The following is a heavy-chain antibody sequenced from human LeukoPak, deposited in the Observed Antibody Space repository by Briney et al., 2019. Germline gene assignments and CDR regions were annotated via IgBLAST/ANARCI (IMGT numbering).Heavy chain of an antibody. V-gene: IGHV4-34*01. J-gene: IGHJ4*02. CDR2: IYYSGST. Sequence: SETLSLTCAVYGGSFSGYYWSWIRQPPGKGLEWIGSIYYSGSTYYNASLKSRVTISIDTSKNQFSLRLSSVTAADTAVYYCAKSGGYGLIDYWGQGTLVTVSS. CDR1: GGSFSGYY. D-gene: IGHD1-26*01. CDR3: AKSGGYGLIDY.